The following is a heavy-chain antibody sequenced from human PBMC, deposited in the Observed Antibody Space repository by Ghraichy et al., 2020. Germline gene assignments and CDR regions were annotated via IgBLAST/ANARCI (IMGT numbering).Heavy chain of an antibody. J-gene: IGHJ4*02. D-gene: IGHD4-17*01. CDR2: IHTGGGT. CDR1: GFTVSSKY. Sequence: GGSLRLSCAVSGFTVSSKYMNWVRQAPGKGLEWISVIHTGGGTYYADSVKGRFTIYRDNFKNILYVQMDNLRVEDTALYYCASEDATTGALDYWGQGTLLTVSS. CDR3: ASEDATTGALDY. V-gene: IGHV3-66*01.